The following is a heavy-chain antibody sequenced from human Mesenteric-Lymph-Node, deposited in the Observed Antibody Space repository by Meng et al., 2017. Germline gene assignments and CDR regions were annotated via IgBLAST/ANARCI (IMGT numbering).Heavy chain of an antibody. CDR1: GGSISSYY. Sequence: SETLSLTCTVSGGSISSYYWSWIRQPPGKGLEWIGYIYYSGSTNYNPSLKSRVTISVDTSKNQFSLKLSSVTAADTAVYYCARAFEYYDYVWGSYRWYFDYWGQGTLVTVSS. V-gene: IGHV4-59*12. CDR3: ARAFEYYDYVWGSYRWYFDY. CDR2: IYYSGST. J-gene: IGHJ4*02. D-gene: IGHD3-16*02.